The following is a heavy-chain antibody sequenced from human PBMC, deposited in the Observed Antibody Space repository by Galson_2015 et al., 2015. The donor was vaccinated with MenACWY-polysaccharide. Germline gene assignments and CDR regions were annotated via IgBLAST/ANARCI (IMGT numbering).Heavy chain of an antibody. CDR2: ISNRGVT. CDR3: VKDRGPIFGDY. J-gene: IGHJ4*02. Sequence: SLRLSCAASGFTFSNFWMSWVRQAPGKELEWVSTISNRGVTYYADSVQGRFTISRDNSDDTVHLQMSGLRAEDTAIYFCVKDRGPIFGDYWGQGALVAVSS. D-gene: IGHD3-10*01. V-gene: IGHV3-23*01. CDR1: GFTFSNFW.